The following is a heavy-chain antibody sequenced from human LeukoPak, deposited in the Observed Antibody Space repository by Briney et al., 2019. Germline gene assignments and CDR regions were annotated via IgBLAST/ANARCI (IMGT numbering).Heavy chain of an antibody. Sequence: GRSLRLSCAASGFNFNNYGIHWARQALGKGLEWEAFISYDGSNTYYADSVKGRFTISRDISKNTLYLQMNSLRVDDTAVYYCAKDRLDGYNSGGLDCWGQGNLVSVSS. V-gene: IGHV3-30*18. CDR3: AKDRLDGYNSGGLDC. J-gene: IGHJ4*01. CDR1: GFNFNNYG. CDR2: ISYDGSNT. D-gene: IGHD5-24*01.